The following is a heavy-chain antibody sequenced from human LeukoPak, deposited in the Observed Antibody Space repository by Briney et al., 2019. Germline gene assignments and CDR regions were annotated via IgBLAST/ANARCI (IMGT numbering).Heavy chain of an antibody. CDR1: KSSLSAWA. CDR2: ISHDGSKK. J-gene: IGHJ4*02. CDR3: AKERNLEIAVAGTIFDY. V-gene: IGHV3-30*04. D-gene: IGHD6-19*01. Sequence: GSLRLSCAAAKSSLSAWAMHWVRQAPDKGLEWVAVISHDGSKKYYEESVKGRFTISRDNSNNTLFLQMNSLRAEDTAVYYCAKERNLEIAVAGTIFDYWGQGTLVTVSS.